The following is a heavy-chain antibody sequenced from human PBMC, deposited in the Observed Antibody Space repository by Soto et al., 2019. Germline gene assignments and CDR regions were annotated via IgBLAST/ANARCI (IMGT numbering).Heavy chain of an antibody. Sequence: QVQLVQSGAEVKKPGSSVKVSCKASGGNFTSYAISWVRQAPGQGLEFMGGIVPLFGTTNYAHKFRGRVTVTADESTSTVYKEMSRLRSEDTAVYYCAKASGRSWYNWFDPWGQGTLVTVST. CDR3: AKASGRSWYNWFDP. CDR2: IVPLFGTT. J-gene: IGHJ5*02. V-gene: IGHV1-69*01. CDR1: GGNFTSYA. D-gene: IGHD6-13*01.